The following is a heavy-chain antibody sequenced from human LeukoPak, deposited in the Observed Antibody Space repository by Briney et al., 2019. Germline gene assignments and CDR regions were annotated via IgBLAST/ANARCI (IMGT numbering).Heavy chain of an antibody. V-gene: IGHV1-46*01. CDR1: GYTFTSYY. J-gene: IGHJ5*02. Sequence: ASVKVSCKASGYTFTSYYMHWVRQAPGQGLEWMGIINPSGGSTSYAQKFQGRVTTTRDTSTSTVYMELSSLRSEDTAVYYCARDIEAAGQFDPWGQGTLVTVSS. CDR2: INPSGGST. CDR3: ARDIEAAGQFDP. D-gene: IGHD6-13*01.